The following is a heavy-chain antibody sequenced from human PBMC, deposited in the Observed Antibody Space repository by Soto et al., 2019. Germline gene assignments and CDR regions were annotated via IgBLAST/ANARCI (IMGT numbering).Heavy chain of an antibody. CDR2: ISGSGGST. J-gene: IGHJ4*02. Sequence: PVGSLRLSCAASGFTFSSYAMSWVRQAPGKGLEWVSAISGSGGSTYYADSVKGRFTISRDNSKNTLYLQMNSLRAEDTAVYHCAKSKEVIVVVNPFEYWGQGTLVTVSS. D-gene: IGHD3-22*01. V-gene: IGHV3-23*01. CDR3: AKSKEVIVVVNPFEY. CDR1: GFTFSSYA.